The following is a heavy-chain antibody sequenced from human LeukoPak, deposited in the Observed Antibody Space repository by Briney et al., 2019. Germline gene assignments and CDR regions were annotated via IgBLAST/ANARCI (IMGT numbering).Heavy chain of an antibody. Sequence: SETLSLTCTVSGGSISSSSYYWGWIRQPPGKGLEWIGSIYYSGSTYYNPSLKSRVTISVDTSKNQFSLKLSSVTAADTAVYYCARVGGLTWFDPWGQGTLVTVSS. CDR3: ARVGGLTWFDP. V-gene: IGHV4-39*01. J-gene: IGHJ5*02. D-gene: IGHD4-23*01. CDR1: GGSISSSSYY. CDR2: IYYSGST.